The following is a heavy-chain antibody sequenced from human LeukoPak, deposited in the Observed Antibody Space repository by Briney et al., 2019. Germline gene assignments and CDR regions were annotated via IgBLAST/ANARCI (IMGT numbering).Heavy chain of an antibody. CDR2: ISSSSSTI. CDR1: GFTFSGYS. D-gene: IGHD2-2*01. CDR3: AREVPYGAFDI. Sequence: QPGGSLRLSCAASGFTFSGYSMNWVRQAPGKGLEWVSYISSSSSTIYYADSVKGRFTISRDNAKNSLYLQMNSLRAEDTAVYYCAREVPYGAFDIWGQGTMVTVSS. V-gene: IGHV3-48*04. J-gene: IGHJ3*02.